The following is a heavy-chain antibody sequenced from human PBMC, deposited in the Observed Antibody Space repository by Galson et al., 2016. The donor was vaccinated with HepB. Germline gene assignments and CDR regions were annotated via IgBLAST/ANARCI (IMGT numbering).Heavy chain of an antibody. J-gene: IGHJ4*02. CDR3: AREVGLQRFDC. V-gene: IGHV3-53*01. CDR1: GFNVSTSF. Sequence: SLRLSCAASGFNVSTSFMNWVRQAPGKGLEWVSVIYSGGITYFADSVKGRFTIPRDSSKNTVYLQMNNLRVEDTGVYYCAREVGLQRFDCWGQGTLVTVSS. D-gene: IGHD4-11*01. CDR2: IYSGGIT.